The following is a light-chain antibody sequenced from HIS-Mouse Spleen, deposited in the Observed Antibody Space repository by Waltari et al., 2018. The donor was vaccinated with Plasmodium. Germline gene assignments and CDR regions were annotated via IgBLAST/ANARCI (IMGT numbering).Light chain of an antibody. CDR3: YSTDSSGNHRV. CDR1: ALPKKY. CDR2: EDS. V-gene: IGLV3-10*01. Sequence: SYELTQPPSASVSPGQTARITCSGDALPKKYAYWYQQKSGQAPVLVIYEDSKRPSGIPGRVAGSSAGTMATLTISGAQVEDEADYYCYSTDSSGNHRVFGGGTKLTVL. J-gene: IGLJ3*02.